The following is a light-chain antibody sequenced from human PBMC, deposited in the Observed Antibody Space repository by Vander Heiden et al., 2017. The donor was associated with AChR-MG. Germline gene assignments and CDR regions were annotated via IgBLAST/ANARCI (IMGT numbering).Light chain of an antibody. Sequence: VLPQSPATLSLSPGERAPLPCRGSHRVSSYLAWYQQKPGQAPRLLIYDASNRATGILARFSCSGYGTDFTLTISSREPEDFAVDYYQQRNNGSPSLTFGERTKVDIK. CDR2: DAS. CDR1: HRVSSY. CDR3: QQRNNGSPSLT. J-gene: IGKJ4*01. V-gene: IGKV3-11*01.